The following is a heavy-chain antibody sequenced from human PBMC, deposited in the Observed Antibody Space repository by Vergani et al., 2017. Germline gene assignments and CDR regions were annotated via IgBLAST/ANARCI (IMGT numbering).Heavy chain of an antibody. J-gene: IGHJ4*02. CDR3: AMLVGGIYFDF. CDR1: GDSIISSHW. V-gene: IGHV4-4*03. CDR2: IYHSGTT. D-gene: IGHD1-26*01. Sequence: QVQLQESGPGLVKPPGTLSLTCAVSGDSIISSHWWTWVRQPPGKGLEWIGQIYHSGTTNYNPSLKSRVTMSVDKSKNQLSLKLSSKTAADTAVYYCAMLVGGIYFDFWGQGILVTVSS.